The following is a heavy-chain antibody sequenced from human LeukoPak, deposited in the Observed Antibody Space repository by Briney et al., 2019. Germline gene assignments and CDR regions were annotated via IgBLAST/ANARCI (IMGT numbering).Heavy chain of an antibody. CDR3: ARTSGGTLVGAIYNWFDP. V-gene: IGHV1-2*06. D-gene: IGHD1-26*01. J-gene: IGHJ5*02. CDR1: GYTFTGYY. Sequence: ASVKVSCKASGYTFTGYYMHWVRQAPGQGLEWVGRINPNSGGTNYAQKFQGRVTMTRDTSISTAYMELSRLRSDDTAVYYCARTSGGTLVGAIYNWFDPWGQGTLVTVSS. CDR2: INPNSGGT.